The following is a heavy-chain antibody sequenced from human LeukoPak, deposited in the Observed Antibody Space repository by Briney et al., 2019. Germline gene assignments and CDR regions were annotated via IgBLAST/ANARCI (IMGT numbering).Heavy chain of an antibody. J-gene: IGHJ4*02. CDR3: ARGGLELSFDY. Sequence: SVKVSCKASGGTFSSYAISWVRQAPGQGLEWMGRIIPILGIANYAQKFQGRVTITADKSTSTAYMELSSLRSEGTAVYYCARGGLELSFDYWGQGTLVTVSS. D-gene: IGHD1-7*01. CDR2: IIPILGIA. CDR1: GGTFSSYA. V-gene: IGHV1-69*04.